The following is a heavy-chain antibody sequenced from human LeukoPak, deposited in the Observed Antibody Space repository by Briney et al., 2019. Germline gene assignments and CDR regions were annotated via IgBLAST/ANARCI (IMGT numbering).Heavy chain of an antibody. CDR2: INEDGSAK. CDR3: ATDSFSISSISLPGADAFEI. V-gene: IGHV3-7*01. CDR1: GFTFSNYW. Sequence: GGSLRLSCGASGFTFSNYWVTWVRQAPGKGLEWVANINEDGSAKYYVGSVKGRFTISRDNAKNSLYLQMNSLRVDDTAVYYCATDSFSISSISLPGADAFEIWGQGTMVTVSS. J-gene: IGHJ3*02. D-gene: IGHD3-3*02.